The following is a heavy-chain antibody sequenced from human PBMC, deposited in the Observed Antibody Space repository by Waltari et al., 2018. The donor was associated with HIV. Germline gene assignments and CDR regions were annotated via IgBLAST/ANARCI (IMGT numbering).Heavy chain of an antibody. D-gene: IGHD3-3*01. CDR2: INPSGGGT. CDR1: GYTFTNYY. V-gene: IGHV1-46*01. J-gene: IGHJ3*01. Sequence: QVLLVQSGAEVKKPGASVKVSCKTSGYTFTNYYVHWVRQAPGQGLEWLGKINPSGGGTNYAQKFQGRVTMTRDTSTSTVYMELGSLKSEDTAVFYCARDSDFVTYFGAFDFWSQGTMVTVSS. CDR3: ARDSDFVTYFGAFDF.